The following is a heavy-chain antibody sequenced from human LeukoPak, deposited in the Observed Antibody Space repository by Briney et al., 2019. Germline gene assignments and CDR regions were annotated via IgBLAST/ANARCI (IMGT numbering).Heavy chain of an antibody. V-gene: IGHV3-30*02. D-gene: IGHD3-9*01. J-gene: IGHJ6*03. CDR2: IVFDGSKK. CDR1: GFTFSNFG. CDR3: ARDHDWDYMDV. Sequence: GGSLRLSCAASGFTFSNFGIHWVRQAPGKGLEWVSFIVFDGSKKFYADSVKGRFIISRDNSKNTVYLQMNTLRAEDTAVYYCARDHDWDYMDVWGKGTTVTVSS.